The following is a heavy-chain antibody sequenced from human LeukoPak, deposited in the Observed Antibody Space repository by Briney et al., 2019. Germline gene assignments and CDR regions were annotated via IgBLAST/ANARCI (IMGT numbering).Heavy chain of an antibody. V-gene: IGHV3-74*01. CDR2: INSDGSST. CDR1: GFSFSSYW. CDR3: ARADY. J-gene: IGHJ4*02. Sequence: GGSLRLSCAASGFSFSSYWMHWVRQAPGKGLVWVSRINSDGSSTTYADSVKGRSSISRDNAKNTLYLHLDSLRAEDTAVYYCARADYWGQGTLVTVSS.